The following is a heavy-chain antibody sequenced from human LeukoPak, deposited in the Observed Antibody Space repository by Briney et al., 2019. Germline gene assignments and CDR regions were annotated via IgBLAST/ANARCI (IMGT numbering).Heavy chain of an antibody. CDR1: GFTFSSYSMN. J-gene: IGHJ4*02. CDR3: ARQYIVATIIDY. D-gene: IGHD5-12*01. CDR2: IYYSGST. V-gene: IGHV4-39*01. Sequence: GSLRLSCAASGFTFSSYSMNWVRQPPGKGLEWIGSIYYSGSTYYNPSLKSRVTISVDTSKNQFSLKLSSVTAADTAVYYCARQYIVATIIDYWGQGTLVTVSS.